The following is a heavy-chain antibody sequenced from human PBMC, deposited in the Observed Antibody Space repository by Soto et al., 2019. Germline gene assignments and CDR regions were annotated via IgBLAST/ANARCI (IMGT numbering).Heavy chain of an antibody. CDR3: EKGPDDSDVPRWDH. Sequence: QVQLVQSGPEVRKPGASVRLSCATSGYNFNQYYIHWVRQAPGQGLEWMGIINLRGGTTEYAHKFRGRVTLTGDTYTRTAYMELSSLRSEDTAVYFCEKGPDDSDVPRWDHWGQGTLITVSS. CDR1: GYNFNQYY. J-gene: IGHJ4*02. D-gene: IGHD4-17*01. V-gene: IGHV1-46*02. CDR2: INLRGGTT.